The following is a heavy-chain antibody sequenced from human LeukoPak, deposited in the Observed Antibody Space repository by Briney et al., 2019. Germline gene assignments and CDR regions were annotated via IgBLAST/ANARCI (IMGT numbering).Heavy chain of an antibody. Sequence: SETLSLTCAVYGGSFSGYYWSWIRQTPLKGLEWLGQVNDSGSANYNPSLRGRVTMSVDTSKNQFSMKLTSVTAADTAVYFCASSYYDTVGFSPFDYWGQGTLVTVSS. D-gene: IGHD3-22*01. J-gene: IGHJ4*02. CDR1: GGSFSGYY. CDR3: ASSYYDTVGFSPFDY. V-gene: IGHV4-34*01. CDR2: VNDSGSA.